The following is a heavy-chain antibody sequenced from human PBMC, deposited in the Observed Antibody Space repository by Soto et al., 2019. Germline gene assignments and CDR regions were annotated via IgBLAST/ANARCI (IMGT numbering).Heavy chain of an antibody. J-gene: IGHJ4*02. D-gene: IGHD3-22*01. Sequence: GGSLRLSCAASGFTFSSYSMNWVRQAPGKGLEWVSYISSSSSTIYYADSVKGRFTISRDNAKNSLYLQMNSLRDEDTAVYYCARDFDYYDSSGYYPNDYWGQGTLVTVSS. CDR3: ARDFDYYDSSGYYPNDY. V-gene: IGHV3-48*02. CDR2: ISSSSSTI. CDR1: GFTFSSYS.